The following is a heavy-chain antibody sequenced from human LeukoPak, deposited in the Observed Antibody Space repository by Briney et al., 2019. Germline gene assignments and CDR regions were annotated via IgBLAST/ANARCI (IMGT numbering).Heavy chain of an antibody. CDR1: GFTVSSNY. Sequence: PGGSVRLSCAASGFTVSSNYMSWVRQPAGKGLEWVSVLYSGGATFYADSVKGRFTISRDTSKNTLYLQMNDLRADDTAVYYCTKLKGWYGEGFFDYWGQGTLVTLSS. V-gene: IGHV3-53*01. CDR2: LYSGGAT. J-gene: IGHJ4*02. D-gene: IGHD6-19*01. CDR3: TKLKGWYGEGFFDY.